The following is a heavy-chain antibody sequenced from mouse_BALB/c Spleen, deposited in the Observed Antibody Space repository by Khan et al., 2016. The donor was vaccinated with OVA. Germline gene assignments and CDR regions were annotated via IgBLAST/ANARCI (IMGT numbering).Heavy chain of an antibody. V-gene: IGHV3-2*02. Sequence: VQLQQSGPGLVKPSQSLSLTCTVTGYSITSGYGWNWIRQFPGNKLEWMGYISYSGSTNYNPSLRSRISITRDTSKNQFFLQLNSVTTEDTATYYCARTARIKYWGQGTTLTVSS. CDR1: GYSITSGYG. CDR2: ISYSGST. J-gene: IGHJ2*01. D-gene: IGHD1-2*01. CDR3: ARTARIKY.